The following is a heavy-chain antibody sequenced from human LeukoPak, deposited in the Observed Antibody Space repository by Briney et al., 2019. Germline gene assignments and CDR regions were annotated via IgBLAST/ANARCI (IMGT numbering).Heavy chain of an antibody. CDR3: AKVADQYYYYYFYYMDV. D-gene: IGHD2-2*01. CDR1: GFTFDDYG. V-gene: IGHV3-20*04. CDR2: INWNGDST. J-gene: IGHJ6*03. Sequence: GGSLRLSCAASGFTFDDYGMSWVRQAPGKGLEWVSGINWNGDSTGYADSVKGRFTISRDNAKNSLYLQMNSLRVEDTAVYYCAKVADQYYYYYFYYMDVWGKGTTVTVSS.